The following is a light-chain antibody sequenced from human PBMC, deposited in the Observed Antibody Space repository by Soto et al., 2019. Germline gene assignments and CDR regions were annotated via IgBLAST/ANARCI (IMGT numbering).Light chain of an antibody. Sequence: DIQLTQSPSFLSASVGDRVTITCRASQDISSYLAWYQQKPGKAPNLLIFGASSLQSGVPSRFSVSGSGTEFALTINSLQPQDFATYYCQQLNSYSMVTFGPGTKVDIK. J-gene: IGKJ3*01. CDR2: GAS. CDR3: QQLNSYSMVT. CDR1: QDISSY. V-gene: IGKV1-9*01.